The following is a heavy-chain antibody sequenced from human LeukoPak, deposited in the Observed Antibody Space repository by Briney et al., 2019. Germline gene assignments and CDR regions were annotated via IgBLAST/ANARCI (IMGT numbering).Heavy chain of an antibody. V-gene: IGHV3-23*01. J-gene: IGHJ4*02. CDR1: GFTFSSYA. CDR2: ISGSGGST. Sequence: PGGSLRLSCAASGFTFSSYAMSWVRQAPGKGLEWVSAISGSGGSTYYADSVKGRFTISRDNSKNTLYLQMNSLRAEGTAVYYCARADWDTAMIDYWGQGTLVTVSS. D-gene: IGHD5-18*01. CDR3: ARADWDTAMIDY.